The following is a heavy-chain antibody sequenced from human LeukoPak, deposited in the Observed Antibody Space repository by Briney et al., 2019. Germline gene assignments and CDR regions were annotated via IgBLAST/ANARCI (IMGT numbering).Heavy chain of an antibody. D-gene: IGHD4-17*01. V-gene: IGHV3-7*01. CDR1: GFTFSRYW. CDR2: IKQDGSEK. Sequence: GGSLRLSCAASGFTFSRYWMSWVRQAPGKGLEWVANIKQDGSEKYYVDSVKGRFTISRGNAKNSLYLQVNNLRAEDTAVYYCAREEYGDHLWWGQGTLVTVSS. J-gene: IGHJ4*02. CDR3: AREEYGDHLW.